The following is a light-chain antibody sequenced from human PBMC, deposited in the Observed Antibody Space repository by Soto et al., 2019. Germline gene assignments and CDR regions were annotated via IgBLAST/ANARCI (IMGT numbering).Light chain of an antibody. CDR3: QKYDRAPFT. CDR1: HDIRNY. J-gene: IGKJ3*01. V-gene: IGKV1-27*01. Sequence: DSQMTQSPSSLSVSVGDRVTITCRASHDIRNYLAWYQQKPGKVPKLLIYAASTLQSGVPSRFSGSGSGTDFTLTINSLQPEDIATYYCQKYDRAPFTFGPGTKVDI. CDR2: AAS.